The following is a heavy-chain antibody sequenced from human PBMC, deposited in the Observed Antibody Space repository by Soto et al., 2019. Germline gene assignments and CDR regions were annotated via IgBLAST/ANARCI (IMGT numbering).Heavy chain of an antibody. CDR3: ARDSPHGDYAYFDY. V-gene: IGHV4-30-2*01. J-gene: IGHJ4*02. Sequence: SETLSLTCAVSGGSISSGGYSWSWIRQPPGKGLEWIGYIYHSGSTYYNPSLKSRVTISVDRSKNQFSLKLSSVTAADTAVYYCARDSPHGDYAYFDYWGQGTLVTVSS. D-gene: IGHD4-17*01. CDR2: IYHSGST. CDR1: GGSISSGGYS.